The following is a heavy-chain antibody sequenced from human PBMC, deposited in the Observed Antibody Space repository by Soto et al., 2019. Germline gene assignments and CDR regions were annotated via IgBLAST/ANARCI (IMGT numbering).Heavy chain of an antibody. Sequence: TSETLSLTCTFSGGSISSSSYYWGWIRQPPGKGLEWIGSTYYSGSTNYNPSLKSRVTISVDTSKNQFSLKLSSVTAADTAVYYCARLNNRGIRPENAFDIWGQGTMVT. J-gene: IGHJ3*02. V-gene: IGHV4-39*01. CDR1: GGSISSSSYY. CDR3: ARLNNRGIRPENAFDI. CDR2: TYYSGST. D-gene: IGHD7-27*01.